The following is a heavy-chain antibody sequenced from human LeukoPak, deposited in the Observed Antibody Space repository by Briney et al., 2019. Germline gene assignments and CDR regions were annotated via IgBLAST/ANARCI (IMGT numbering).Heavy chain of an antibody. CDR3: ARGNGHRLKNWFDP. CDR2: IWYDGSNK. V-gene: IGHV3-33*01. CDR1: GFTFSSYG. J-gene: IGHJ5*02. Sequence: GGSLRLSCAASGFTFSSYGMHWVRQAPGKGLEWVAVIWYDGSNKYYADSVKGRFTISRDNAKNSLYLQMNSLRAEDTAVYYCARGNGHRLKNWFDPWGQGTLVTVSS. D-gene: IGHD1-1*01.